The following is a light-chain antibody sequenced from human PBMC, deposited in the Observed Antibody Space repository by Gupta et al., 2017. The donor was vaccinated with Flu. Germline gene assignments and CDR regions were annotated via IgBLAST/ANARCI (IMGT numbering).Light chain of an antibody. J-gene: IGKJ4*01. CDR2: DAS. V-gene: IGKV1-33*01. CDR1: HDIKNH. Sequence: DIQMTQSPSSLAASVGDRVTITCQASHDIKNHLNWYQQKPGKAPNLLIYDASNLEPGVPSRFRGSGSGTDFTFTINNLHPEDVATYYCQQCDSLALTFGAGTKVEI. CDR3: QQCDSLALT.